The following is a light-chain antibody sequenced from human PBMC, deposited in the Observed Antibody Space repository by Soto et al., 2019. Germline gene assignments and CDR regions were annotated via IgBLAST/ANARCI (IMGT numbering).Light chain of an antibody. CDR2: EVS. J-gene: IGLJ1*01. CDR1: SSGVGGYNY. CDR3: SSYAGSNIYV. V-gene: IGLV2-8*01. Sequence: QSVLTQPPSASGSPGQSVTISCTGTSSGVGGYNYVSWYQQHPGKAPKLMIYEVSKRPSGVPDRFSGSKSGNTASLTVSGLQAEDEADYYCSSYAGSNIYVFGTGTKVTVL.